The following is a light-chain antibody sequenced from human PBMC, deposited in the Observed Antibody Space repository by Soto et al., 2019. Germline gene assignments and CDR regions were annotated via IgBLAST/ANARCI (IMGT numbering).Light chain of an antibody. V-gene: IGLV2-14*01. CDR2: EVS. Sequence: QSALTQPASVSGSPGQSITISCTGTSSDVGGYNHVAWYQQYPGKAPKLIIFEVSDRPSGISNRFSGSKSANTASLSISGLQAEDEADYYCSSYRSGGTFVFGSGTKVTVL. CDR1: SSDVGGYNH. J-gene: IGLJ1*01. CDR3: SSYRSGGTFV.